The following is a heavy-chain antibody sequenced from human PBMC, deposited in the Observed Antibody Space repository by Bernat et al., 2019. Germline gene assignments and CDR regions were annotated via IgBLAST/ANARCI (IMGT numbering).Heavy chain of an antibody. J-gene: IGHJ3*02. D-gene: IGHD4-17*01. CDR2: IYYSGST. CDR1: GGSISSYY. Sequence: QVQLQESGPGLVKPSETLSLTCTVSGGSISSYYCSWLRHPPGKGLEWIGYIYYSGSTNYNPSLKSRVTISVDTSKNQFSLKLSSVTAADTAVYYCARAHGDRDAFDIWGQGTMVTVSS. V-gene: IGHV4-59*01. CDR3: ARAHGDRDAFDI.